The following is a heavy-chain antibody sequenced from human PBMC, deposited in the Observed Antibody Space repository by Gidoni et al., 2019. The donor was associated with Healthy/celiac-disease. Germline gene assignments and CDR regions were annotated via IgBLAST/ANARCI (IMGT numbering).Heavy chain of an antibody. V-gene: IGHV3-48*03. CDR1: GFTFSSYE. CDR2: ISSSGSTI. D-gene: IGHD3-22*01. J-gene: IGHJ4*02. CDR3: ARGDYYDSSPSDY. Sequence: EVQLVESGGGLVQHGGSLRLSCAASGFTFSSYEMNWVRQAPGKGLEWVSYISSSGSTIYYADSVKGRFTISRDNAKNSLYLQMNSLRAEDTAVYYGARGDYYDSSPSDYWGQGTLVTVSS.